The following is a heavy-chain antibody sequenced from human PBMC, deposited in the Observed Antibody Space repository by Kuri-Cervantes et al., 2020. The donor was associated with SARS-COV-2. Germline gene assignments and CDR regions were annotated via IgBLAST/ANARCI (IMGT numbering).Heavy chain of an antibody. CDR2: IWYGGSNK. V-gene: IGHV3-30*18. CDR1: GFTFSSYG. D-gene: IGHD5-24*01. Sequence: LSLTCAASGFTFSSYGMHWVRQAPGKGLEWAAVIWYGGSNKYYADSVKGRFTISRDNSKNTLYLQMNSLRAEDTAVYYCAKEAVRGDGFFDYWGQGTLVTVSS. CDR3: AKEAVRGDGFFDY. J-gene: IGHJ4*02.